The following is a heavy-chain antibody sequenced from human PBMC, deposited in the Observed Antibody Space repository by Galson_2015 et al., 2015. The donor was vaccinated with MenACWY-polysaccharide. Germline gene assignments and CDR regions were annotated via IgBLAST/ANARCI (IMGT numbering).Heavy chain of an antibody. CDR2: IRRSGTNT. CDR3: AKVGPRSSWTMVLDY. Sequence: LRLSCAASGFTFTRYAMSWVRQSPGQGLGWVSAIRRSGTNTYYAASVKGRFTVSRDNSKNTLYLQMNNLRAEDTAVYYCAKVGPRSSWTMVLDYWGQGSLITVSS. D-gene: IGHD6-13*01. J-gene: IGHJ4*02. V-gene: IGHV3-23*01. CDR1: GFTFTRYA.